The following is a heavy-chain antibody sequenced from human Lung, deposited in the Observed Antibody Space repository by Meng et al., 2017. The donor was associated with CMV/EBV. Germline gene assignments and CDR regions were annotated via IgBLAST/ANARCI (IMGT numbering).Heavy chain of an antibody. CDR2: IYYSGST. CDR3: ARETITRPRNSFDY. CDR1: GGSVSSASYD. V-gene: IGHV4-61*01. D-gene: IGHD3-10*01. J-gene: IGHJ4*02. Sequence: SGGSVSSASYDWSWIRQPPGKGLEWIGYIYYSGSTNYNPSLKSRVTISLDTSKNQFSLDLTSVTAADTAVYYCARETITRPRNSFDYWGQGTLVTVSS.